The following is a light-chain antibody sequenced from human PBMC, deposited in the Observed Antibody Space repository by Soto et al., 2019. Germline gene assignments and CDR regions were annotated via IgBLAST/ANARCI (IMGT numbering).Light chain of an antibody. CDR2: GAS. J-gene: IGKJ2*01. Sequence: EIVLTQSPGTLSLSPGERATLSCRASQSVSSTYLAWYQQKPGQAPSLLIYGASNRATGITDRFSGSGSGTDVTLTISGLETEDFAVYYCQQHGSSPYTFGQGTKLEIK. CDR3: QQHGSSPYT. CDR1: QSVSSTY. V-gene: IGKV3-20*01.